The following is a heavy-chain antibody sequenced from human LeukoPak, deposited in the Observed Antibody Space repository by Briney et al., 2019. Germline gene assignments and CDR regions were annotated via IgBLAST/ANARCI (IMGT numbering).Heavy chain of an antibody. J-gene: IGHJ4*02. CDR1: GFTFSSYA. CDR2: ISYDGSNK. D-gene: IGHD5-12*01. V-gene: IGHV3-30-3*01. CDR3: ARATARGYGYFDY. Sequence: GRSLRLSCAASGFTFSSYAMRWVRQAPGKGLEWVAVISYDGSNKYYADSVKGRFTISRDNSKNTLYLQMNSLRAEDTAVYYCARATARGYGYFDYWGQGTLVTVSS.